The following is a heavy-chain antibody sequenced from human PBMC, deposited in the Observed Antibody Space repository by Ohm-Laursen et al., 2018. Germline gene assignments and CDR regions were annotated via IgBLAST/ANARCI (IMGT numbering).Heavy chain of an antibody. V-gene: IGHV3-33*01. CDR1: GFTFSSHG. J-gene: IGHJ4*02. D-gene: IGHD6-19*01. CDR2: IWYDGSNK. CDR3: ARASSSKAVAGLDY. Sequence: SLRLSCSASGFTFSSHGMHWVRQAPGKGLEWVAVIWYDGSNKYYADSVKGRFTISRDNSKNTLYLQMNSLRAEDTAVYYCARASSSKAVAGLDYWGQGTLVTVSS.